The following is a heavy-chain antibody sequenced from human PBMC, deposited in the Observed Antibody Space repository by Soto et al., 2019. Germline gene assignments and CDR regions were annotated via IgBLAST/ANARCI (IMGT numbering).Heavy chain of an antibody. D-gene: IGHD6-19*01. J-gene: IGHJ4*02. CDR3: AKGGTSGLYYFDY. Sequence: GASLRLSCAATGYTFSNYAISWVRQAPGKGLEWVSIISGSGDTPYYADSEKGRFTISRDNSRNTLYLQMNSLRDGDSAKYYCAKGGTSGLYYFDYWGPGTLVTVS. CDR2: ISGSGDTP. V-gene: IGHV3-23*01. CDR1: GYTFSNYA.